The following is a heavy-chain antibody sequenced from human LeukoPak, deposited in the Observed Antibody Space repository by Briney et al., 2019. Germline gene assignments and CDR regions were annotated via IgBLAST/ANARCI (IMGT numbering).Heavy chain of an antibody. Sequence: KPGGSLRLSCAASGFSFSSYSMNWVRQAPGKGLEWVSSISSSSTFISYADSVKGRFTISRDNAKNLLYLQMNSLTAEDTAVYYCARDRSVAGTVDYWGQGTLVTVSS. CDR3: ARDRSVAGTVDY. CDR2: ISSSSTFI. CDR1: GFSFSSYS. D-gene: IGHD6-19*01. V-gene: IGHV3-21*01. J-gene: IGHJ4*02.